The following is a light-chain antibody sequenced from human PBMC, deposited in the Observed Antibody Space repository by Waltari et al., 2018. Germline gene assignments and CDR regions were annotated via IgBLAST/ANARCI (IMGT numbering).Light chain of an antibody. Sequence: QSALTQPASVSGSPGQSITISCTGTSSDVGTYNYVSWYQQYPGKAPTLVLYEVTNRPSGVSDRFSGSKSGSTASLTISGLQPDDEAHYYCSSYTSATTLVVFGPGTWVTV. CDR1: SSDVGTYNY. J-gene: IGLJ1*01. V-gene: IGLV2-14*01. CDR3: SSYTSATTLVV. CDR2: EVT.